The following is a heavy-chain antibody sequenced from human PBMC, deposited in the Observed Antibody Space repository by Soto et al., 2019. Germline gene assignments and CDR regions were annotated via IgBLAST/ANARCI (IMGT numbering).Heavy chain of an antibody. J-gene: IGHJ6*02. CDR3: AKDALTVAGPQRGGLHV. D-gene: IGHD6-19*01. CDR1: GFTLSRKG. Sequence: GGSLRLSCAASGFTLSRKGMHWVRQAPGKGLEWVAVISYDGSNKYYGDSVKGRFTISRDNSKNTVYLQMNSLRAEDTAVYYCAKDALTVAGPQRGGLHVCGPGSTVTVSS. CDR2: ISYDGSNK. V-gene: IGHV3-30*18.